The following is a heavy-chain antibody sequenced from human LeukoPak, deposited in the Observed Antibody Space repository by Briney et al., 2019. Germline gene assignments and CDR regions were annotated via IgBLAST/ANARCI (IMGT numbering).Heavy chain of an antibody. CDR1: GFTFSDYY. CDR3: ARDAYYDSSGYLKY. CDR2: ISSSGSTI. D-gene: IGHD3-22*01. V-gene: IGHV3-11*04. Sequence: GSLRLSCAASGFTFSDYYMSWIRQAPGKGLEWVSYISSSGSTIYYADSVKGRFTISRDNAKNSLYPQMNSLRAEDTAVYYCARDAYYDSSGYLKYWGQGTLVTVSS. J-gene: IGHJ4*02.